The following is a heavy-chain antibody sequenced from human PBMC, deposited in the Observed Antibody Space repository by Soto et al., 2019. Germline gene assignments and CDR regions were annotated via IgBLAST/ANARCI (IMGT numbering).Heavy chain of an antibody. CDR3: AADPYDSSGYFWADWFDP. J-gene: IGHJ5*02. D-gene: IGHD3-22*01. V-gene: IGHV1-58*01. Sequence: GASVKVSCKASGFTFTSSAVQWVRQARGQRLEWIGWIVVGSGNTNYAQKFQERVTITRDMSTSTAYMELSSLRSEDTAVYYCAADPYDSSGYFWADWFDPWGQGTLVTVSS. CDR1: GFTFTSSA. CDR2: IVVGSGNT.